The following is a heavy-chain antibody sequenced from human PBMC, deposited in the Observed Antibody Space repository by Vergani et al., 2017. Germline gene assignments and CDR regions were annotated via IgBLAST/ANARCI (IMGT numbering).Heavy chain of an antibody. CDR3: ARVNTETNGHLCYYEDMDV. Sequence: QVQLQQWGGGLLKPSETLSLTCVVNGGSFTSYHWTWIRQSPGEGLEWVGDIDHTGRPDYNPSLKSRLTMSVDKSRNQFSLTLNSVTATDTAIYFCARVNTETNGHLCYYEDMDVWGQGTAVTVS. V-gene: IGHV4-34*01. CDR2: IDHTGRP. J-gene: IGHJ6*02. D-gene: IGHD4-11*01. CDR1: GGSFTSYH.